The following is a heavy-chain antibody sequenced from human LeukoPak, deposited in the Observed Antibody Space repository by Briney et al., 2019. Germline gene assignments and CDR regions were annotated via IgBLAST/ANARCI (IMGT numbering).Heavy chain of an antibody. CDR2: ISSSGTTI. J-gene: IGHJ6*03. V-gene: IGHV3-11*04. D-gene: IGHD4-17*01. Sequence: GGSLRLSCAASGFTFTDCYMSWIRQAPGKGLEWVSYISSSGTTIYYADSVKGRFAISRDNAKNSLYLQMNSLRAEDTAVYYCARVAYGAYYMDVWGKGTTVTVSS. CDR1: GFTFTDCY. CDR3: ARVAYGAYYMDV.